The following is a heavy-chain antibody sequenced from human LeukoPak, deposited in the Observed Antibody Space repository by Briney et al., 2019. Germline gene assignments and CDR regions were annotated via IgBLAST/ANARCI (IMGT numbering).Heavy chain of an antibody. CDR3: ARGWARDGFNI. CDR2: TYYNSKWYN. CDR1: GDSVSNNA. Sequence: SQTLSLICVISGDSVSNNAWNWVRQTPSGGLECLGRTYYNSKWYNEYAESVKSRISINPDTSKNQFSLQLNSVTPEDTAVYYCARGWARDGFNIWSQGTMVTVSS. V-gene: IGHV6-1*01. J-gene: IGHJ3*02. D-gene: IGHD6-13*01.